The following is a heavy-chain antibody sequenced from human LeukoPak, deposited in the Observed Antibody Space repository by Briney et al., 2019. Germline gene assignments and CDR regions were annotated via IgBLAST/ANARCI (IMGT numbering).Heavy chain of an antibody. CDR3: AKLPVGTPFNF. V-gene: IGHV3-30*18. D-gene: IGHD2/OR15-2a*01. Sequence: GGSLRLSCAASGFTFSSYGMHWVRQAPGKGLEWVAVISYDGSNKYYADSVKGRFTISRDNSKNTLYLQTNSLRAEDTAVYYCAKLPVGTPFNFWGQGTLVTVSS. CDR1: GFTFSSYG. J-gene: IGHJ4*02. CDR2: ISYDGSNK.